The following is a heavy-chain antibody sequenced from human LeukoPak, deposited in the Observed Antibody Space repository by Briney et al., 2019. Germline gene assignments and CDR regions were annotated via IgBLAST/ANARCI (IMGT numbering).Heavy chain of an antibody. CDR1: GGSISSYY. J-gene: IGHJ4*02. CDR3: ARGHFDWLPLDY. D-gene: IGHD3-9*01. Sequence: SETLSLTCTVSGGSISSYYWSCIRQPPGKGLEWIGYIYYSGSTNYNPSLKSRVTISVDTSKNQFSLKLSSVTAADTAVYYCARGHFDWLPLDYWGQGTLVTVSS. V-gene: IGHV4-59*01. CDR2: IYYSGST.